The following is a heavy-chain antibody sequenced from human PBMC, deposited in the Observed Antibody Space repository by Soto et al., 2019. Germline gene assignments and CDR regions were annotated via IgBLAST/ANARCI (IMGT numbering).Heavy chain of an antibody. CDR1: EFTFTNYA. J-gene: IGHJ6*02. D-gene: IGHD2-8*01. V-gene: IGHV3-23*01. CDR3: ANHPLNYYYYGMDV. Sequence: GGSLRLSCAGSEFTFTNYAMSWVRQAPGKGLEWVSAISDGGGSTYYADSVKGRFTISRDNSKHTLYLQMNSLRAEDTAVYYCANHPLNYYYYGMDVWGQGTTVTVPS. CDR2: ISDGGGST.